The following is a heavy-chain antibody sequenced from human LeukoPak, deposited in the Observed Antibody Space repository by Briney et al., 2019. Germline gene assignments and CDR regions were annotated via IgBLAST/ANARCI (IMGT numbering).Heavy chain of an antibody. CDR2: IFYTGNT. D-gene: IGHD3-9*01. V-gene: IGHV4-39*01. CDR1: GGSMNTNTYY. CDR3: ATQQSLLRYFD. Sequence: PSETLSLTCTVSGGSMNTNTYYWGWIRQPPGKGLEWIGNIFYTGNTYYNPSLKSRVTISVDTSKNQFSLNLSSVTAADTAVYYCATQQSLLRYFDWGQGTLVTVSS. J-gene: IGHJ4*02.